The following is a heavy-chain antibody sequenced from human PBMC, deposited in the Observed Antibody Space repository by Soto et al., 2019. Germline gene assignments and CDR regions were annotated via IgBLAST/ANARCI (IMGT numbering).Heavy chain of an antibody. CDR2: ISASGGLK. J-gene: IGHJ5*02. Sequence: EAQLVESGGDLVQPGGSLRLSCAASGFTFTNYAMTWVRQTPGKGLEWVSGISASGGLKYYADSVRGRFTVSRDNSKNILYLQMDNLRDEDTALYYCAREVGAPSGWLDPWGQGTQVTVSS. V-gene: IGHV3-23*04. CDR1: GFTFTNYA. D-gene: IGHD1-26*01. CDR3: AREVGAPSGWLDP.